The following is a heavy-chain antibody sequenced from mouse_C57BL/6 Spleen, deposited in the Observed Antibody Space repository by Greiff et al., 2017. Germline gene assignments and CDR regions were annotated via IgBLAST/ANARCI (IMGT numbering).Heavy chain of an antibody. V-gene: IGHV1-81*01. D-gene: IGHD1-1*01. CDR3: ARMPLDYCGSSSFAG. CDR1: GYTFTSYG. CDR2: IYPRSGNT. Sequence: QVQLQQSGAELARPGASVKLSCKASGYTFTSYGISWVKQRTGQGLEWIGEIYPRSGNTYYNEKFKGKATLTADKSSSTAYMELRSLTSEDSAVXFCARMPLDYCGSSSFAGWGKGTLVTVSA. J-gene: IGHJ3*01.